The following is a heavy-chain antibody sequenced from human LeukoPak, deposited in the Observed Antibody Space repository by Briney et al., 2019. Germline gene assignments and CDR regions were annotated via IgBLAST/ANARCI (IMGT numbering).Heavy chain of an antibody. CDR2: IEQDGNKI. Sequence: GGSLRLSCAASGFTFSNSWMTWVRQAPGKGLEWVANIEQDGNKIFYVDSVKGRFTISRDNAKNSLYLQMNTLRAEDTAVYYCARDRGYNTLDYWGQGILVTVSS. V-gene: IGHV3-7*03. CDR1: GFTFSNSW. D-gene: IGHD5-18*01. CDR3: ARDRGYNTLDY. J-gene: IGHJ4*02.